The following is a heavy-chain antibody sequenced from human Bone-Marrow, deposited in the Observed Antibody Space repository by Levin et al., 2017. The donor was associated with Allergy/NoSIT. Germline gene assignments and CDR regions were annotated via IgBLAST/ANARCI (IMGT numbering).Heavy chain of an antibody. V-gene: IGHV1-2*04. CDR2: INPNSGGT. CDR3: ARSRVGATKTAKHLLTNYYYGMDV. J-gene: IGHJ6*02. Sequence: GESLKISCKASGYTFTGYYMHWVRQAPGQGLEWMGWINPNSGGTNYAQKFQGWVTMTRDTSISTAYMELSRLRSDDTAVYYCARSRVGATKTAKHLLTNYYYGMDVWGQGTTVTVSS. CDR1: GYTFTGYY. D-gene: IGHD1-26*01.